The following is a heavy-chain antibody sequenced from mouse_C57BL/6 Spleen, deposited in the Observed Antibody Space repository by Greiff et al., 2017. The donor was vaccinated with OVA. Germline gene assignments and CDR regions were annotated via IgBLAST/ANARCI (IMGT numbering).Heavy chain of an antibody. D-gene: IGHD1-1*01. V-gene: IGHV14-2*01. Sequence: VKLQQSGAELVKPGASVKLSCTASGFNIKDYYMHWVRQRPEQGLEWIGRIDPEDGETKYAPKFQGRATITADTSSNTAYLQLSSLTSEDTAVYYCARLTDYYGSRGYFDVWGTGTTVTVSS. CDR3: ARLTDYYGSRGYFDV. CDR1: GFNIKDYY. J-gene: IGHJ1*03. CDR2: IDPEDGET.